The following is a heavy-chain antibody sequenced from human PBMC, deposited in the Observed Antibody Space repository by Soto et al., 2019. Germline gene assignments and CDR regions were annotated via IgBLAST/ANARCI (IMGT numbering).Heavy chain of an antibody. D-gene: IGHD2-15*01. CDR3: ATSQTGYYCNYFDH. Sequence: SETLSLTCAVSGASISGSYYYWAWLRQSPGKGPEWIGGVFYTGFTSYNPSLESRGSVSVDTSKSQFSLKLSAVTAAATAVYYCATSQTGYYCNYFDHWGQGALVTVSS. CDR2: VFYTGFT. J-gene: IGHJ4*02. CDR1: GASISGSYYY. V-gene: IGHV4-39*01.